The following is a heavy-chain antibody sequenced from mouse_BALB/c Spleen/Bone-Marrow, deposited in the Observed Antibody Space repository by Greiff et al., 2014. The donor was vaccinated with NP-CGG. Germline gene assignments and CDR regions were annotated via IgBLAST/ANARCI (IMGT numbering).Heavy chain of an antibody. D-gene: IGHD1-1*01. CDR2: IYPGSGST. CDR1: GYTFTSYW. Sequence: LQQSGSELVRPGASVKLSCKASGYTFTSYWMHWVKQRPGQGPERIGNIYPGSGSTNYDEKFKSKATLTVDTSSSTAYMQLSSLTSEDSAVYYCTRSPITTVVAETMDYWGQGTSVIVSS. J-gene: IGHJ4*01. CDR3: TRSPITTVVAETMDY. V-gene: IGHV1S22*01.